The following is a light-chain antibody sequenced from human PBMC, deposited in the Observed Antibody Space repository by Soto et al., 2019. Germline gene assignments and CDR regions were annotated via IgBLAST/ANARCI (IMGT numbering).Light chain of an antibody. Sequence: ESVLTQSQGTLSLSPGERVTLSCRASQTFGRTYLAWYQQKPGQSPRLLIYDASSRATGIPDRFSGSGSGTEFTLTISFLQPDDFATYYCQQYNSYSPLTFGGGTKVEIK. V-gene: IGKV3-20*01. CDR3: QQYNSYSPLT. CDR1: QTFGRTY. J-gene: IGKJ4*01. CDR2: DAS.